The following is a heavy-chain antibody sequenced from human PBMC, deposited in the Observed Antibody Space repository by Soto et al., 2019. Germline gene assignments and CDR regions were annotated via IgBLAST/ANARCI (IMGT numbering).Heavy chain of an antibody. CDR3: AAWDLGLVAAKGEDI. CDR1: GYTFTGYY. J-gene: IGHJ3*02. D-gene: IGHD6-6*01. V-gene: IGHV1-2*02. Sequence: QVQLVQSGAEVKKPGASVKVSCKASGYTFTGYYMHWVRQAPGEGLEWMGWINPNRGGTNYAQKFQGRVIMTRGTSISAAYMELSRLRSDDTAVYYFAAWDLGLVAAKGEDIWGQGTIVTVSS. CDR2: INPNRGGT.